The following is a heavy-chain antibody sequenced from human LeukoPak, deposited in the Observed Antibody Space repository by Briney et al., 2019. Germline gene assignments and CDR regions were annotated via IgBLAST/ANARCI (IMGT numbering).Heavy chain of an antibody. CDR3: AKSGSSGYSGRRAFDI. CDR2: ISWNSGSI. D-gene: IGHD3-22*01. CDR1: GFTFDDYA. V-gene: IGHV3-9*01. J-gene: IGHJ3*02. Sequence: PGGSLRLSCAASGFTFDDYAMHWVRQAPGKGLEWVSGISWNSGSIGYADSVKGRFTISRDNAKNSLYLQMNSLRAEDTALYYCAKSGSSGYSGRRAFDIWGQGTMVTVSS.